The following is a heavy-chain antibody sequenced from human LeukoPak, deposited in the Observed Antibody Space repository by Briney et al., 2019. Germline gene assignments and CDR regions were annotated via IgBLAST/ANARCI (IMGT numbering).Heavy chain of an antibody. CDR3: AKGIGSGWFWAFDY. J-gene: IGHJ4*02. CDR1: GFTFSSYA. D-gene: IGHD6-19*01. V-gene: IGHV3-23*01. CDR2: ISGSGGST. Sequence: GGSLRLSCAVSGFTFSSYAVSWVRQAPGKGLEWVSAISGSGGSTYYADSVKGRSTISRDNSKNTLYLQMNSLRAEDTAVYYCAKGIGSGWFWAFDYWGQGTLVTVSS.